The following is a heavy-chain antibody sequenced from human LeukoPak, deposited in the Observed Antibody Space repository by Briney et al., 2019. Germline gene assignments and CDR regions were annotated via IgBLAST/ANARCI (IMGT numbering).Heavy chain of an antibody. J-gene: IGHJ5*02. D-gene: IGHD6-13*01. CDR2: IEPAGSAT. Sequence: GGSLRLSCIVSGFSYSGYWMGWVRQPPGEGLEWVANIEPAGSATYYADSVKGRFTISRDNAKSSLSLQMSSLRVEDTAIYYRGRWGAVAGLDLWGQGTLVTVSS. CDR1: GFSYSGYW. V-gene: IGHV3-7*01. CDR3: GRWGAVAGLDL.